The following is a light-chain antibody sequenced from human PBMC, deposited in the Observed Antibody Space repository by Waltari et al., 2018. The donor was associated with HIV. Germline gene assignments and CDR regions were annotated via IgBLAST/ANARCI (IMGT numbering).Light chain of an antibody. CDR1: SSNVGRDDL. Sequence: QSALTQPASVSGSPGQSITTCCTGTSSNVGRDDLAPWYQQHPGEAPKLIIYEVTKRPSGVSNRFSGSKSGNTASLTISGLQAEDEADYYCCSCPRSGIRYVFGTGTKVTVL. CDR2: EVT. V-gene: IGLV2-23*02. J-gene: IGLJ1*01. CDR3: CSCPRSGIRYV.